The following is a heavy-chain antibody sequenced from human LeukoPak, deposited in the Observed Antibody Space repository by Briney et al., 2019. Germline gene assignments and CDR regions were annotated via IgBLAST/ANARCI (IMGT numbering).Heavy chain of an antibody. V-gene: IGHV4-31*03. D-gene: IGHD2-2*01. CDR3: ARRRPGWYFDL. CDR1: GGSISSGGYY. CDR2: IYYSGST. Sequence: SETLSLTCTVSGGSISSGGYYWSWIRQHPGKGLEWIGYIYYSGSTYYNPSLKSRVTISVDTSKNQFSLKLSSVTAADTAVYFCARRRPGWYFDLWGRGTLVTVSS. J-gene: IGHJ2*01.